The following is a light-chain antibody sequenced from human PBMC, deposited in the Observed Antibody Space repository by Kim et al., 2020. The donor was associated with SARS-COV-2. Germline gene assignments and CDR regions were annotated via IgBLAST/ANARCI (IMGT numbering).Light chain of an antibody. J-gene: IGLJ3*02. V-gene: IGLV3-1*01. CDR1: KLGDKY. Sequence: SYEMTQPPSVSVSPGQTASITCSGDKLGDKYACWYQQKPGQSPVLVIYQDSKRPSGIPERFSGSNSGNTATLTISGTQSEDEADYYCQTWDTGIHVFGGGTQLTVL. CDR2: QDS. CDR3: QTWDTGIHV.